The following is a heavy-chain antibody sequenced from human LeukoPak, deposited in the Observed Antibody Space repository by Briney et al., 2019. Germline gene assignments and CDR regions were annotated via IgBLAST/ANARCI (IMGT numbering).Heavy chain of an antibody. CDR1: GFTVSSNY. CDR2: IYSGGST. J-gene: IGHJ4*02. Sequence: GGSLRLSCAASGFTVSSNYMSWVRQAPGKGLEWVSVIYSGGSTYYADSVKGRFTISRDNSKSTLYLQMNSLRAEDTAVYYCARGFWGSPASPLDYWGQGTLVTVSS. D-gene: IGHD2-15*01. V-gene: IGHV3-66*01. CDR3: ARGFWGSPASPLDY.